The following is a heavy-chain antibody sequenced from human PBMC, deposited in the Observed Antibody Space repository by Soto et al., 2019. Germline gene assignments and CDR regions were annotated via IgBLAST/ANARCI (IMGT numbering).Heavy chain of an antibody. V-gene: IGHV1-46*01. J-gene: IGHJ4*02. D-gene: IGHD6-19*01. CDR2: INPSGGST. CDR1: GYTFTSYY. CDR3: ARARYSSGWPFNPDSSPRIYDVDY. Sequence: ASVNVSCKASGYTFTSYYMHWVRQAPGQGLEWMGIINPSGGSTSYAQKFQGRVTMTRDTSTSTVYMELGSLRSEDTAVYYCARARYSSGWPFNPDSSPRIYDVDYWGQGTLVTVSS.